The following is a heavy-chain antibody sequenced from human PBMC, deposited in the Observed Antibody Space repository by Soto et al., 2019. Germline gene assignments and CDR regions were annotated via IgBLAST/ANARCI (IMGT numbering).Heavy chain of an antibody. CDR1: GFSFRKYS. V-gene: IGHV3-21*05. Sequence: PGGSFRLSCAASGFSFRKYSMNWVRQAPGKVLEYISYISGTTGDTNYAYSVRGRSTVSRDNAGNSLYLHMSSLRAEGTALYYCSQHALAEPSWGQGTLDTVSS. D-gene: IGHD6-19*01. CDR3: SQHALAEPS. J-gene: IGHJ1*01. CDR2: ISGTTGDT.